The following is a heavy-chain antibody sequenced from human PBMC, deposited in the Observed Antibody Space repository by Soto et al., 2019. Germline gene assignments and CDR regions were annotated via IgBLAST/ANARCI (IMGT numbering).Heavy chain of an antibody. Sequence: GESLKISCKGSGYSFTSYWIGWVRQMPGKGLEWMGIIYPGDSDTRYSPSFQGQVTISADKSISTAYLQWSSLKASDTAMYYCARYARYCISTSCYNYYYYGMDVWGQGTTVTVSS. CDR1: GYSFTSYW. CDR3: ARYARYCISTSCYNYYYYGMDV. CDR2: IYPGDSDT. J-gene: IGHJ6*02. D-gene: IGHD2-2*02. V-gene: IGHV5-51*01.